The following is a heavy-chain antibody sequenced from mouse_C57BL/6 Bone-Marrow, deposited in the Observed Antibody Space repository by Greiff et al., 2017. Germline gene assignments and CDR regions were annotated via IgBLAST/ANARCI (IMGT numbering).Heavy chain of an antibody. Sequence: DVKLVESGGGLVQPGGSLKLSCAASGFTFSDYGMAWVRQAPRKGPEWVAFISNLAYSIYYADTVTGRFTISRENAKNTLYLEMSSLRSEDTAMYYCEREVPQSTTVVAEWYFDVWGTGTTVTVSS. V-gene: IGHV5-15*01. CDR3: EREVPQSTTVVAEWYFDV. J-gene: IGHJ1*03. CDR2: ISNLAYSI. D-gene: IGHD1-1*01. CDR1: GFTFSDYG.